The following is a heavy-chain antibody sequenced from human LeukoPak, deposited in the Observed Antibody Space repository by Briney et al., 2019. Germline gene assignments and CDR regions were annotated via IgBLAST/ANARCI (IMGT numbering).Heavy chain of an antibody. CDR3: ARQNGGGYSGYAELGHFDY. J-gene: IGHJ4*02. D-gene: IGHD5-12*01. CDR2: IIPIFGTA. V-gene: IGHV1-69*05. Sequence: SVKVSCKASGGTFSSYAISWVGQAPGQGLEWMGGIIPIFGTANYAQKFQGRVTITTDESTSTAYMELSSLRSEDTAVYYCARQNGGGYSGYAELGHFDYWGQGTLVTVSS. CDR1: GGTFSSYA.